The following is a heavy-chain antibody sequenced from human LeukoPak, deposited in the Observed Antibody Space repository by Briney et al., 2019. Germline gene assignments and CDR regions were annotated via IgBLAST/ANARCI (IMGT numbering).Heavy chain of an antibody. J-gene: IGHJ4*02. CDR3: ARGTDVQWDY. D-gene: IGHD1-26*01. CDR2: IYYSGST. CDR1: GDSVSSYY. Sequence: PSETLSLTCTVSGDSVSSYYWSWIRQPPGKGLEWIGYIYYSGSTNYKPALKSRVTISVDTSKNQFCLKLSSVTAADTAIYYCARGTDVQWDYWGQGTLVTVS. V-gene: IGHV4-59*02.